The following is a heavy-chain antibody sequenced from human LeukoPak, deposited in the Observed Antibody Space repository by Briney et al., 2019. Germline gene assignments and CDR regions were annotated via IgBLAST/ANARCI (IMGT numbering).Heavy chain of an antibody. CDR3: ARRGGYHSDAFDI. Sequence: GASVKVSCKASGGTFSSYAISWVRQAPGQGLEWMGGIIPIFGTANYAQKFQGRVTITADESTSTAYMELSSLRSEDTAVYYCARRGGYHSDAFDIWGQGTMVTVSS. V-gene: IGHV1-69*13. J-gene: IGHJ3*02. D-gene: IGHD3-16*02. CDR1: GGTFSSYA. CDR2: IIPIFGTA.